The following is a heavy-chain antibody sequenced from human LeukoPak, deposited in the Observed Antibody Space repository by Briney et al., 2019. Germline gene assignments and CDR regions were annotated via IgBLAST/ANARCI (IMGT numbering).Heavy chain of an antibody. CDR2: IYYSGTT. D-gene: IGHD3-16*02. V-gene: IGHV4-59*08. Sequence: SETLSLTCTVSGGSISSYYWSWIRQPPGKGLEWIGYIYYSGTTNYNPSLKSRVTISVDTSKNQFSLKLSSVTAADTAVYYCARHRYGEFDYWGQGTLVTVSS. CDR3: ARHRYGEFDY. CDR1: GGSISSYY. J-gene: IGHJ4*02.